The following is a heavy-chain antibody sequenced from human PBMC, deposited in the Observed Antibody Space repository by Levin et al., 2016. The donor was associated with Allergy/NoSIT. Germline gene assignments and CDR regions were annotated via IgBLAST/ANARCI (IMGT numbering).Heavy chain of an antibody. D-gene: IGHD3-9*01. Sequence: VRQAPGKGLEWVSVIYSGGSTYYADSVKGRFTISRDNSKNTLYLQMNSLRAEDTAVYYCARDRDNYGMDVWGQGTTVTVSS. CDR2: IYSGGST. V-gene: IGHV3-53*01. J-gene: IGHJ6*02. CDR3: ARDRDNYGMDV.